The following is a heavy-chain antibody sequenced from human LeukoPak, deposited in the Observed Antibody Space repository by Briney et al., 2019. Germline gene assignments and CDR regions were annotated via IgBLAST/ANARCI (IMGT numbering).Heavy chain of an antibody. CDR2: IYYSGST. CDR3: ARDRAVAVAGIDHYYYYYGMDV. D-gene: IGHD6-19*01. CDR1: GGSISSYY. J-gene: IGHJ6*02. V-gene: IGHV4-59*01. Sequence: SETLSLTCTVSGGSISSYYWSWIRQPPGKGLEWIGYIYYSGSTNYNPSLKSRVTISVDTSKNQFSLKLSSVTAADTAVYYCARDRAVAVAGIDHYYYYYGMDVWGQGTTVTVSS.